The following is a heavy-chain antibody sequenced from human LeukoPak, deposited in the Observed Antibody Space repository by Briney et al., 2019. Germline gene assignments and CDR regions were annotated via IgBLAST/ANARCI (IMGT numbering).Heavy chain of an antibody. CDR2: ISYDGSNK. CDR1: GFTFSSYG. Sequence: PGGSLRLSCAASGFTFSSYGMHWVRQAPGKGLEWVAVISYDGSNKYYADSVKGRFTISRDNSKNTLYLQMNSLRAEDTAVYYCAKDGGYSYGYGDYWGQGTLVTVSS. CDR3: AKDGGYSYGYGDY. V-gene: IGHV3-30*18. J-gene: IGHJ4*02. D-gene: IGHD5-18*01.